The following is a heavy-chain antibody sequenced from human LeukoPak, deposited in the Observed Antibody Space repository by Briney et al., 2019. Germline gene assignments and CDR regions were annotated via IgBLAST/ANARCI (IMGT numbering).Heavy chain of an antibody. J-gene: IGHJ4*02. D-gene: IGHD1-7*01. Sequence: GGSLRLSCAASGFTFSSYGMHWVRQAPGKGLEWVAVISYDGNKKYYADSVKGRFTISRDSSKNTLYLQMNSLRAEDTAVYYCARWKSLKGTFDYWGQGTLVTVSS. V-gene: IGHV3-30*19. CDR3: ARWKSLKGTFDY. CDR2: ISYDGNKK. CDR1: GFTFSSYG.